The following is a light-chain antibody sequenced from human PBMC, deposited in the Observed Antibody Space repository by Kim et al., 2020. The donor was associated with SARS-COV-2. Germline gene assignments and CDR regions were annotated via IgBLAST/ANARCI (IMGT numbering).Light chain of an antibody. CDR3: QQYASSYS. J-gene: IGKJ2*03. Sequence: EIVLTQSPDTLSLSPGERATLSCRASQSVRSSNLAWYQQRRGQAPRLLIYGASSRATGIPDRFSGRGAGTDFTLTNSRLEPEDFAVYYCQQYASSYSFGQGTKLEI. CDR2: GAS. V-gene: IGKV3-20*01. CDR1: QSVRSSN.